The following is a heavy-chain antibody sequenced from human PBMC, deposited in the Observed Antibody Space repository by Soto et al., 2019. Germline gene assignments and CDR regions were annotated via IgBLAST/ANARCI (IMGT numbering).Heavy chain of an antibody. CDR2: ISSSISTI. J-gene: IGHJ6*03. CDR1: GVTFSSYS. Sequence: GGSLRLSCAASGVTFSSYSMNWGRQAPGKGLEWVSYISSSISTIYYADSVKGRFTISRDNAKNSLYLQMNSLRAEDTAVYYCAIDSVVAVPAALGSVGYMDPWGKGTPVTVSS. CDR3: AIDSVVAVPAALGSVGYMDP. V-gene: IGHV3-48*01. D-gene: IGHD2-2*01.